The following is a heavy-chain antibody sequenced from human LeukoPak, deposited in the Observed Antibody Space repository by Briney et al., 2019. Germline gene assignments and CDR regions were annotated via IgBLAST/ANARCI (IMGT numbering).Heavy chain of an antibody. CDR2: INPADSDT. CDR1: GYSFTNYW. D-gene: IGHD3-10*01. CDR3: ARLPNSGADLTWFDP. Sequence: GESLKISCKGSGYSFTNYWIGWVRQMPGRGLEWMAIINPADSDTRYSPSFQGQVTISADKSISTAYLQWSSLKASDSAMYFCARLPNSGADLTWFDPWGQGTLVTVSS. V-gene: IGHV5-51*01. J-gene: IGHJ5*02.